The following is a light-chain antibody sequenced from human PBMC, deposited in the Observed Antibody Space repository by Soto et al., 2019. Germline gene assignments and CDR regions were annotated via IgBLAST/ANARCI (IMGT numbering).Light chain of an antibody. V-gene: IGKV2-30*02. CDR3: MQGTHWPWT. J-gene: IGKJ1*01. CDR1: YSLIHSDGDTY. Sequence: DVVMPQSPLSLPVTLGQPASISCRSSYSLIHSDGDTYLNWFQQRPGQSPRRLIYEVSNRDSGVPDRFGGSGSGTDFTLKISRVEAEDVGIYYCMQGTHWPWTFGQGTEVEIK. CDR2: EVS.